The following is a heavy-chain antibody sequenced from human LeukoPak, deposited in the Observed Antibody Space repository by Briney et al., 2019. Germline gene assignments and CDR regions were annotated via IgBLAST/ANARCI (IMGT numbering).Heavy chain of an antibody. V-gene: IGHV1-3*01. CDR2: INAHNGDT. D-gene: IGHD2-21*02. CDR1: GYNFIIYA. CDR3: ARGSTSDWPLEY. Sequence: ASVKVSCKASGYNFIIYAIHWVRQAPGQRLEWMGWINAHNGDTKYSQKFQGRVAITRDTSANIVYMELSTLRFGDTAVYYCARGSTSDWPLEYWGRGILVTVSS. J-gene: IGHJ4*02.